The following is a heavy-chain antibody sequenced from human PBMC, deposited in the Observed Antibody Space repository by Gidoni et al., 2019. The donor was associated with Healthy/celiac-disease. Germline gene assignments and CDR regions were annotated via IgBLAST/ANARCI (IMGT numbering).Heavy chain of an antibody. CDR1: GFTFSSYG. V-gene: IGHV3-7*05. Sequence: EVQLVESGGGLVQPGGSMRLSCAASGFTFSSYGMSWVRQAPGKGLGWVSNIKQDGSEKYYVDSVKGRFTISRDNAKNPLYLQMNSLRAEDTAVYYCAREDIVVVPAAMAPSGFDYWGQGTLVTVSS. D-gene: IGHD2-2*01. CDR3: AREDIVVVPAAMAPSGFDY. J-gene: IGHJ4*02. CDR2: IKQDGSEK.